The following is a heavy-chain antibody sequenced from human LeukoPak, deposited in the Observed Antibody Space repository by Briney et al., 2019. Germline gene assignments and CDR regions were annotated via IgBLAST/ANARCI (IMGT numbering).Heavy chain of an antibody. V-gene: IGHV1-18*01. Sequence: GASVKVSYKASDYTFTTSGTSWVPQAPGQGLEWMGWISAYNGNTNYAQKLQGRVTMTTDTSTSAAYMELRSLRSDDTAVYYCARVIVVVPAAMRAFVICGQGTMVTVSS. CDR1: DYTFTTSG. D-gene: IGHD2-2*01. CDR2: ISAYNGNT. J-gene: IGHJ3*02. CDR3: ARVIVVVPAAMRAFVI.